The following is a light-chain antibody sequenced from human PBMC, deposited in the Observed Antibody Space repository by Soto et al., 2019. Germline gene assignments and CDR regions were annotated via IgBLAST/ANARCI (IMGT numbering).Light chain of an antibody. CDR3: QHYGSSLT. CDR1: QSVSSY. CDR2: GAS. V-gene: IGKV3-20*01. J-gene: IGKJ1*01. Sequence: MVTQQSPATLFASPGERATLSCRARQSVSSYLAWYQQRPGQAPRLLIYGASSRATGIPDRFSGSGSGTDFTLTISILEPEDFAVYYCQHYGSSLTFGQGTKVDIK.